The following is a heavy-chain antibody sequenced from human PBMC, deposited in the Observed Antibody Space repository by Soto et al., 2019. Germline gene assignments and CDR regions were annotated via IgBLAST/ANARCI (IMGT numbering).Heavy chain of an antibody. CDR2: ISYSGSHT. V-gene: IGHV3-21*06. D-gene: IGHD2-2*01. CDR3: ATPSEVSPGGQMDV. Sequence: PGGSLRLSCAASEFTFGHYAMNWVRQAPGKGLEWVSSISYSGSHTYYADSVKARFTISRDNAKNSLYLQMNSLGVEDAAVYYCATPSEVSPGGQMDVWGQGTTVTVSS. CDR1: EFTFGHYA. J-gene: IGHJ6*02.